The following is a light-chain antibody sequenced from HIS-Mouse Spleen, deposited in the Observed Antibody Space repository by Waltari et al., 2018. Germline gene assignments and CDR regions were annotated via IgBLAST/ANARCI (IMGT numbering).Light chain of an antibody. CDR3: YSTDSSGNHRV. V-gene: IGLV3-10*01. Sequence: SYELTQPPSVSVSPGQTARITCSGDALPKKYAYWYQQKSGQAPVLVIYEDSKRPSGFPERFSGSSSGKMATWTISGAQVEDEADYYCYSTDSSGNHRVFGGGTKLTVL. CDR1: ALPKKY. J-gene: IGLJ2*01. CDR2: EDS.